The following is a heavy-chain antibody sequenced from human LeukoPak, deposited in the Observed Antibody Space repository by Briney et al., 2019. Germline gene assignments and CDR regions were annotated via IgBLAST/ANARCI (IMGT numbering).Heavy chain of an antibody. Sequence: SETLSLTCTVSGGSISGYYWSWIRQPPGKGLEWIGYIYYSGSTNYNPSLKSRVTISVDTSKNQFSLKLSSVTAADTAVYYCARSRYDDSSGYYAYYFDYWGQGTLVTVSS. CDR1: GGSISGYY. V-gene: IGHV4-59*08. CDR3: ARSRYDDSSGYYAYYFDY. D-gene: IGHD3-22*01. CDR2: IYYSGST. J-gene: IGHJ4*02.